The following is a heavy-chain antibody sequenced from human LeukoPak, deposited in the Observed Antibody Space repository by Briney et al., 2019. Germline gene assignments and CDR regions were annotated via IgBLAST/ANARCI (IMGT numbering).Heavy chain of an antibody. V-gene: IGHV3-23*01. CDR3: AELDITMIGGV. CDR2: MSSSDDGR. Sequence: GGSLRLSCATSGFSFSSYAMSWVRQAPGDGLEWVSAMSSSDDGRYYAASVRGRFPISRDTPRRTLYLQMNSLRAEDAAVYYCAELDITMIGGVWGKGTTVTISS. J-gene: IGHJ6*04. CDR1: GFSFSSYA. D-gene: IGHD3-10*02.